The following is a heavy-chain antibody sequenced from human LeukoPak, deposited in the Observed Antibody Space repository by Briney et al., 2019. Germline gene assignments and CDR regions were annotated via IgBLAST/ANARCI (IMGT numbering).Heavy chain of an antibody. V-gene: IGHV3-21*01. CDR1: DFTFSRYS. D-gene: IGHD2-21*02. Sequence: GGSLRLSCAASDFTFSRYSMNWFRQAPGEGLEWVSSISSGGHNIYYADPVKGRFTISRDNAKNSLYLQMNSLRVKDTAVYYCARHSDGFYHGMDVWGQGTTVTVSS. J-gene: IGHJ6*01. CDR3: ARHSDGFYHGMDV. CDR2: ISSGGHNI.